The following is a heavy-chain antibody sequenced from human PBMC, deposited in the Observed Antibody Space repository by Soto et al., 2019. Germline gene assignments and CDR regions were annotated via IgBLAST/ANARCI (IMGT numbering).Heavy chain of an antibody. Sequence: HPGGSLRLSCAASAFTFSTYAMSWVRQAPGKGLEWVADLKRNGGRKYYADSVKGRFTISRDNAKNSLYLQMNSLRAEDTAVYYCAREIAEIDYWGQGTLVTVSS. D-gene: IGHD6-13*01. CDR1: AFTFSTYA. CDR3: AREIAEIDY. J-gene: IGHJ4*02. CDR2: LKRNGGRK. V-gene: IGHV3-7*01.